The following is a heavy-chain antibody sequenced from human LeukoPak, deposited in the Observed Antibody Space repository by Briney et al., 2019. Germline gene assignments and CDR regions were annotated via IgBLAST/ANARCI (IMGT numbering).Heavy chain of an antibody. CDR2: IYNSGST. CDR3: ARFKRAGGWSYFDY. J-gene: IGHJ4*02. V-gene: IGHV4-59*01. CDR1: GGSINTYY. Sequence: PSETLSLTCTVSGGSINTYYWSWIRKPPGKGLEWIGHIYNSGSTNYSPSLKSRVTISVDTSKNQFSLKLSSVTAADTAVYYCARFKRAGGWSYFDYWGQGTLVTVSS. D-gene: IGHD6-19*01.